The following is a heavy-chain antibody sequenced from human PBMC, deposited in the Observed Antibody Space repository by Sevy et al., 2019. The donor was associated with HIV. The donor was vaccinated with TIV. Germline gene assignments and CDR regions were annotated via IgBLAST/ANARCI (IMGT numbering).Heavy chain of an antibody. CDR2: IYSGGST. CDR3: ASGSDGYNYVAY. Sequence: GGSLRLSCAASGFTVSSNYMSWVRQAPGKGLEWVAVIYSGGSTYYANSVKGRFTISRDNPKNTLYLQMNSLRAEDTAVYYCASGSDGYNYVAYWGQGTLVTVSS. J-gene: IGHJ4*02. V-gene: IGHV3-53*01. D-gene: IGHD5-12*01. CDR1: GFTVSSNY.